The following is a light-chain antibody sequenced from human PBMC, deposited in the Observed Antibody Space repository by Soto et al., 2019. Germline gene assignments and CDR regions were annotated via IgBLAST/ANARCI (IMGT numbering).Light chain of an antibody. V-gene: IGKV3-20*01. CDR2: DTS. CDR3: QQYNNWPLT. Sequence: EIVLPQSPGTLYLSPGERATLSCRASQSLTNSFIAWYQQKPGQAPRLLIYDTSSRASGIPDRFSGSGSGTDFTLTISSLEPEDFAVYSCQQYNNWPLTFGGGTKVDIK. J-gene: IGKJ4*01. CDR1: QSLTNSF.